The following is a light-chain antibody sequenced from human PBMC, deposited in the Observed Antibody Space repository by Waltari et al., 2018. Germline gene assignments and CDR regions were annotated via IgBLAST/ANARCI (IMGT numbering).Light chain of an antibody. CDR1: SSDVGGYNY. J-gene: IGLJ3*02. V-gene: IGLV2-14*01. CDR3: SSYTSSSAPGV. CDR2: EVS. Sequence: QSALTQPASVSGSPGQSITISCTGTSSDVGGYNYVSWYQQYPGKAPKLMIYEVSNRPAGVSKRFSWSNNGNTASLTISGLQAEDEAEYYCSSYTSSSAPGVYGGGTKWTV.